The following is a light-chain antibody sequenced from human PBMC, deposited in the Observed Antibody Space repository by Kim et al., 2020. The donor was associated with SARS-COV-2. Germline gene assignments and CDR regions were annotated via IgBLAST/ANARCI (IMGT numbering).Light chain of an antibody. V-gene: IGLV2-23*02. CDR3: CSYAGSSTYV. CDR2: EVS. Sequence: GQPIPLSCTGTSSDVGSYNLVSWYQQHPGKAPKLMIYEVSKRPSGVSNRFSGSKSGNTASLTISGLQAEDEADYYCCSYAGSSTYVFGTGTKVTVL. CDR1: SSDVGSYNL. J-gene: IGLJ1*01.